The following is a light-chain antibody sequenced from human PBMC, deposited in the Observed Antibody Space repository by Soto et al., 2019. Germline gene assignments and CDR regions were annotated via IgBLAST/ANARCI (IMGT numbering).Light chain of an antibody. Sequence: QSVLTQPPSASGTPGQRVTISCSGTSSNIGSNAVNWYQQLPGTAPKLLICNNNERPSGVPDRFSGSKSGTSASLAISGLQAEDEADYYCSSYTSSSTHVVFGGGTKVTVL. CDR3: SSYTSSSTHVV. V-gene: IGLV1-44*01. CDR2: NNN. J-gene: IGLJ2*01. CDR1: SSNIGSNA.